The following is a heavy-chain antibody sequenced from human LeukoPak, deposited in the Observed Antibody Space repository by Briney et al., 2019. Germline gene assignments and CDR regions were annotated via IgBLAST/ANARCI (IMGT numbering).Heavy chain of an antibody. D-gene: IGHD2/OR15-2a*01. J-gene: IGHJ5*02. Sequence: GGSLRLSCAASGFTFSSYAMSWVRQAPGKGLEWVSAISDSGGSTYYADSVKGRFTISRDNSKNTLYLQMNSLRAEDTAVYYCARVSTIMGRGYNYFDPWGQGTLVTVSS. CDR2: ISDSGGST. CDR1: GFTFSSYA. V-gene: IGHV3-23*01. CDR3: ARVSTIMGRGYNYFDP.